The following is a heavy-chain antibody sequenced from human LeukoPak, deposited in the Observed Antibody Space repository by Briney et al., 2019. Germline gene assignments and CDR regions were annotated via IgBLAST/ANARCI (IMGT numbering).Heavy chain of an antibody. D-gene: IGHD4-23*01. Sequence: GGSLRLSCAASGFTFSSYAMSWVRQAPGKGLEWVSSISGSGGSTSYADSVKGRFTISRDNSKNTLFLQMNRLRVEDTAIYYCAKDGVETYGGVSFFDYWGQGTLVTVSS. J-gene: IGHJ4*02. CDR2: ISGSGGST. V-gene: IGHV3-23*01. CDR3: AKDGVETYGGVSFFDY. CDR1: GFTFSSYA.